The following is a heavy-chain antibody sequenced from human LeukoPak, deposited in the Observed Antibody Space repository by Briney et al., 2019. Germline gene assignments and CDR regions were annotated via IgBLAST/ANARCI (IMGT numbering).Heavy chain of an antibody. D-gene: IGHD3-10*02. CDR1: GFTFSRHA. V-gene: IGHV3-23*01. CDR2: ITGGGST. Sequence: GGSLRLSCSASGFTFSRHAMSWVRQAPGKGLEWVSGITGGGSTNYADCVRGRFNTSRENSKTTIFLQMNSLRADNTAVYYCAKDPIFGESQIIYYFDYWGQGSLVTVSS. J-gene: IGHJ4*02. CDR3: AKDPIFGESQIIYYFDY.